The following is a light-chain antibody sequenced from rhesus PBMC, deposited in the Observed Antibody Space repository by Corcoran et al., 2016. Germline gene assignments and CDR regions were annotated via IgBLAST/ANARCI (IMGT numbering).Light chain of an antibody. CDR1: FDDVGGYDY. CDR3: GSYAGRNTFV. Sequence: QAALTQPPSVSGSPGQSVTISCTGTFDDVGGYDYVSWFQQHPGTAPKLIIYEVTKRPSGVSARFSGSRSGNTASLTISGLQTEDETDYYCGSYAGRNTFVLGGGTRVTVL. CDR2: EVT. J-gene: IGLJ1*01. V-gene: IGLV2-23*01.